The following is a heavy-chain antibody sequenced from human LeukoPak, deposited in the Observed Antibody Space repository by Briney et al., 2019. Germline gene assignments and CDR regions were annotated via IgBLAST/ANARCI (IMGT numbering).Heavy chain of an antibody. CDR3: ARVVYYYDSSGFYYSGGFGY. CDR1: GFTFNNYN. V-gene: IGHV3-48*01. CDR2: ISSGSTTI. D-gene: IGHD3-22*01. J-gene: IGHJ4*02. Sequence: GGSLRLSCAASGFTFNNYNINWVRQAPGKGLEWVSYISSGSTTIYYADSVKGRFTISRDNAKNSLYLQMNSLRAEDTAVYYCARVVYYYDSSGFYYSGGFGYWGQGALLTVSS.